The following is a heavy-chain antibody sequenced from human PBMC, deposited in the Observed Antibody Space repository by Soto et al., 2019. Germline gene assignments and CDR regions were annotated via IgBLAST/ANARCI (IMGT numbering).Heavy chain of an antibody. CDR3: ARAVLPLNSYDSNAFDI. CDR2: IIPIFGTA. Sequence: SVKVSCKASGGTFSSYAISWVRQAPGQGLEWMGGIIPIFGTANYAQKFQGRVTITADKSTSTAYMELSSLRSEDTAVYYSARAVLPLNSYDSNAFDIWGQGTMVT. J-gene: IGHJ3*02. D-gene: IGHD3-22*01. V-gene: IGHV1-69*06. CDR1: GGTFSSYA.